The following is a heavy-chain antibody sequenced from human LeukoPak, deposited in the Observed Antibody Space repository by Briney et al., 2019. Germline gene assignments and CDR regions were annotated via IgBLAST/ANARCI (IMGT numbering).Heavy chain of an antibody. D-gene: IGHD6-19*01. J-gene: IGHJ4*02. V-gene: IGHV3-30-3*01. Sequence: HAGGSLRLSCAASGFTFSSYAMHWVRQAPGKGLEWVAVISYDGSNKYYADSVKGRFTISRDNPKNTLYLQMNSLRAEDTAVYYCARGGYDSDWKVTNFDYWGQGTLVTVSS. CDR3: ARGGYDSDWKVTNFDY. CDR1: GFTFSSYA. CDR2: ISYDGSNK.